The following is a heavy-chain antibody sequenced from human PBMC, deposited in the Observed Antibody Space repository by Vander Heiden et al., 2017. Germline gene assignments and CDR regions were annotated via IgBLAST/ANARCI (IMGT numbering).Heavy chain of an antibody. J-gene: IGHJ5*02. D-gene: IGHD2-8*01. CDR3: AKGNLGYCTNGVCYTAWRWFDP. CDR2: ISWNSGSI. Sequence: EVQLVESGGGLVQPGRSLRLSCAASGFTFDDYAMHWVRQAPGKGLEWGSGISWNSGSIGYADSVKGRFTISRDNAKNALYLQMNSLRAEDTALYYCAKGNLGYCTNGVCYTAWRWFDPWGQGTLVTVSS. V-gene: IGHV3-9*01. CDR1: GFTFDDYA.